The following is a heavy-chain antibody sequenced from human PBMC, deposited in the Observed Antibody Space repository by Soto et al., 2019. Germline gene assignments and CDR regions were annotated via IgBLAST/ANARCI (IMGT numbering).Heavy chain of an antibody. J-gene: IGHJ4*02. CDR2: IWYDGSNK. CDR1: GFTFSTYG. D-gene: IGHD5-18*01. V-gene: IGHV3-33*01. Sequence: QVQLVESGGGVVQPGKSLRLSCAASGFTFSTYGMHWVRQAPGKGLEWVAVIWYDGSNKYHGDSLKGRFTISRDNSKNTLYLQINKLRAEDTAVDYCGRDGALGDTAGVDSWGQGTLVTVSS. CDR3: GRDGALGDTAGVDS.